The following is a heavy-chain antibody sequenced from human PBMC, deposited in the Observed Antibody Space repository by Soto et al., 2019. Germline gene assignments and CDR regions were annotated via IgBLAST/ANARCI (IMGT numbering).Heavy chain of an antibody. Sequence: QVQLVESGGGVVQPGRSLRLSCAASGFTFSANALHWVRQAPGKGLEWVAFISYDGSSKHYAVSVKGRFTISRDNSKNTLYLEMNNLRTEDTAVYYCARRVGDTDYWGQGTLVTVSS. CDR1: GFTFSANA. D-gene: IGHD1-26*01. CDR2: ISYDGSSK. CDR3: ARRVGDTDY. V-gene: IGHV3-30*03. J-gene: IGHJ4*02.